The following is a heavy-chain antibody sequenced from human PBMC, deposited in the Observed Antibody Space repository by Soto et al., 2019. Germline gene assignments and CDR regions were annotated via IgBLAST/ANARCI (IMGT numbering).Heavy chain of an antibody. V-gene: IGHV1-69*01. CDR1: GGTFSSYA. D-gene: IGHD5-12*01. CDR3: ARDPSGYSGYDEGGY. CDR2: IIPIFGTA. J-gene: IGHJ4*02. Sequence: QVQLVQSGAEVKKPGSSVKVSCKASGGTFSSYAISWVRQAPGQGLEWMRGIIPIFGTANYAQKFQGRVTITADESTSTAYMELSRLRSEDTAVYYCARDPSGYSGYDEGGYWGQGTLVTVSS.